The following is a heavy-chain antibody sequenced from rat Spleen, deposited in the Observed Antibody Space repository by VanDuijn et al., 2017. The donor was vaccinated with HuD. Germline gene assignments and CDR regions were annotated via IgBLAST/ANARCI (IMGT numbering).Heavy chain of an antibody. Sequence: EVQLVESGGGLVQPGRSMKLSCAASGFIFSSFPMAWVRQAPTKGLEWVATISSSGDNTDCRDSVKGRFTLSRDNARRTLHLQMNSLRSEDTATYYCTTDRPGALMEAWGQGASVTVSS. CDR3: TTDRPGALMEA. V-gene: IGHV5-46*01. J-gene: IGHJ4*01. CDR1: GFIFSSFP. CDR2: ISSSGDNT. D-gene: IGHD5-1*01.